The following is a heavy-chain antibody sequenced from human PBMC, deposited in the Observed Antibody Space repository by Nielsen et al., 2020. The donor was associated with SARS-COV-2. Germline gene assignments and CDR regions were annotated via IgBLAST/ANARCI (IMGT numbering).Heavy chain of an antibody. CDR2: IKSKVDGETT. Sequence: GESLKISCAASGFTFNVFDMNWVRQAPGKGLEWVGRIKSKVDGETTDYAGPVKGRFTISRDDSKNTLYLQMNSLKTEDTAVYYCTTGGITMVRGVMQYWGQGTLVTVSP. D-gene: IGHD3-10*01. CDR1: GFTFNVFD. CDR3: TTGGITMVRGVMQY. V-gene: IGHV3-15*01. J-gene: IGHJ1*01.